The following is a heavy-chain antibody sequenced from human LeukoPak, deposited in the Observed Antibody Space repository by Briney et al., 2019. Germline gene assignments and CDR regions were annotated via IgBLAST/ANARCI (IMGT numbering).Heavy chain of an antibody. CDR3: ARLRAGYSSGWYAV. CDR1: GFTFSNAW. CDR2: IKDDGTEK. V-gene: IGHV3-7*01. Sequence: GGSLRLSCAASGFTFSNAWMTWVRQAPGKGLEWVANIKDDGTEKNYVDSVKGRFTISRDNAKNSLYLQMNSLRAEDTAMYYCARLRAGYSSGWYAVWGQGTLVTVSS. D-gene: IGHD6-19*01. J-gene: IGHJ4*02.